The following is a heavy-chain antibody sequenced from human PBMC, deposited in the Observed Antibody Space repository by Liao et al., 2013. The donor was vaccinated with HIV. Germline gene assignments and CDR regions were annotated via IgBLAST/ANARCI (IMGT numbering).Heavy chain of an antibody. V-gene: IGHV4-61*02. J-gene: IGHJ5*02. CDR1: GGSISSGSYY. D-gene: IGHD2-15*01. CDR3: ARDRGYCSGGSCYSWFDP. CDR2: IYTSGST. Sequence: QVQLQESGPGLVKPSQTLSLTCTVSGGSISSGSYYWSWIRQPAGKGLEWIGRIYTSGSTNYNPSLKSRVTISVDTSKNQFSLKLSSVTAADTAVYYCARDRGYCSGGSCYSWFDPWGQGTLGHRL.